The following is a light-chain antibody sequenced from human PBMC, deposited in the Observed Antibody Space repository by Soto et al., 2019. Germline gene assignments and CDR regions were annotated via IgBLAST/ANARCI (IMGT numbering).Light chain of an antibody. J-gene: IGLJ1*01. CDR2: EVS. Sequence: QSALTQPASVSGSPGQSITISCTGTSSDVGGYNYVSWYQQQAGKAPKLIIHEVSNRPAGVSHRFSGSKSGNTASLTISGLQAEDEAYYYCDSYTSSRAYVFGIGTKLTVL. CDR3: DSYTSSRAYV. CDR1: SSDVGGYNY. V-gene: IGLV2-14*01.